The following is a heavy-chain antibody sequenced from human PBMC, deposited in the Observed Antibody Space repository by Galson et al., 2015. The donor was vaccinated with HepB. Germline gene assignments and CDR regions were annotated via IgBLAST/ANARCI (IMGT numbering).Heavy chain of an antibody. CDR3: ARDRTAGLYYYYYYGMDV. Sequence: TLRLSCAASGFTFSSYSMNWVRQAPGKGLEWVSYFSSSSSYIYYADSVKGRFTISRDNAKNSLYLQMKSLRAEDTAVYYCARDRTAGLYYYYYYGMDVWGQGTTVTVSS. J-gene: IGHJ6*02. D-gene: IGHD3/OR15-3a*01. CDR1: GFTFSSYS. V-gene: IGHV3-21*01. CDR2: FSSSSSYI.